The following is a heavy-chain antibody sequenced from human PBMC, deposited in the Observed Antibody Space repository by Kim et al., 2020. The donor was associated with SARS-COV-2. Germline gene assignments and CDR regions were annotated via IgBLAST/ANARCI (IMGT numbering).Heavy chain of an antibody. V-gene: IGHV3-30-3*01. Sequence: GGSLRLSCAASGFTFSDYPMHWVRRAPGKGLEWVAIMSYDEINKVYSDSVEGRSTISRDNSKNTLYLQMYSLTSDDTAVYYCARDRGIHLPAPNWASNTFDLWGNGPLVTVSS. CDR1: GFTFSDYP. CDR3: ARDRGIHLPAPNWASNTFDL. D-gene: IGHD2-2*01. CDR2: MSYDEINK. J-gene: IGHJ5*01.